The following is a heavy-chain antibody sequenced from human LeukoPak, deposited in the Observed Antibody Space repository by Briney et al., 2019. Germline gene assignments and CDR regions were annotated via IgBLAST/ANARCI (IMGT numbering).Heavy chain of an antibody. CDR2: INSDGSST. J-gene: IGHJ4*02. D-gene: IGHD5-24*01. CDR3: AREVGDGSYFDY. V-gene: IGHV3-74*01. Sequence: PSGGSLRLSCAASGFTFSSYWMHWVRQAPGKGLVWVSRINSDGSSTSYADSVKGRFTISRDNARNTLYLQMNSLRAEDTAVYYCAREVGDGSYFDYWGQATLVTVSS. CDR1: GFTFSSYW.